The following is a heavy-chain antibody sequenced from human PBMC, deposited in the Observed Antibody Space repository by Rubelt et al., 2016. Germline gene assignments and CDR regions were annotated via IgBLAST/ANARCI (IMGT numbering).Heavy chain of an antibody. CDR3: ATEGSGWYPFEF. CDR1: GFTFSNSW. CDR2: IKQDGSDK. D-gene: IGHD6-19*01. V-gene: IGHV3-7*01. Sequence: GSLRLSCAASGFTFSNSWMSWVRQAPGKGLEWVANIKQDGSDKYYVDSVKGRFTISRDNAKNSVYLQMNSLRAEDTAVYYCATEGSGWYPFEFWGQGTLVTVSS. J-gene: IGHJ4*02.